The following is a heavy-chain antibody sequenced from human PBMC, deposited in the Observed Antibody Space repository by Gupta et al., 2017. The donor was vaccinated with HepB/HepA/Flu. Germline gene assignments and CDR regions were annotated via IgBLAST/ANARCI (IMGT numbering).Heavy chain of an antibody. J-gene: IGHJ6*03. CDR1: SGTISGTF. CDR3: ARGSPHYYHYMDV. Sequence: QVQLQESGPGLVKPSETLSLTCTVSSGTISGTFWHWIRQPAGQGLEWIGRFYSSGDTIYNPSLKSRVTMSVDTSKNQFSLNLRSVTAADTAVYYCARGSPHYYHYMDVWGKGTTVTVSS. CDR2: FYSSGDT. V-gene: IGHV4-4*07.